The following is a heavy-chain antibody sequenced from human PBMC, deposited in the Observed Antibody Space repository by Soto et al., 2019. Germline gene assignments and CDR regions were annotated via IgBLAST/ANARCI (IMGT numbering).Heavy chain of an antibody. J-gene: IGHJ6*03. Sequence: SETLSLTCAVYGGPFSGYYWSWIRQPPGKGLEWIGEINHGGSTNYNPSLKSRVTISVDTSKNQFSLKLSSVTAADTAVYYCARGHSGTWNQIYYYYYYMDVWGKGTTVTVSS. D-gene: IGHD6-13*01. CDR2: INHGGST. CDR1: GGPFSGYY. V-gene: IGHV4-34*01. CDR3: ARGHSGTWNQIYYYYYYMDV.